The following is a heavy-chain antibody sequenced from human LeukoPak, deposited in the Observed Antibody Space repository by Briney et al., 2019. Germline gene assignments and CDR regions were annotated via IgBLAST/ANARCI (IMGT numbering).Heavy chain of an antibody. CDR1: GFTFSSSA. D-gene: IGHD3-9*01. CDR3: ARGPNRSGYFDWLPYTPPDY. CDR2: ISYEGSNK. V-gene: IGHV3-30*01. J-gene: IGHJ4*02. Sequence: PGGSLRLSCAASGFTFSSSAMHWVRQAPGKGLEWVGVISYEGSNKYYADSVKGRFTISRDNSKNTLYLQMNSLGAEDTAVYYCARGPNRSGYFDWLPYTPPDYWGQGTLVTVSS.